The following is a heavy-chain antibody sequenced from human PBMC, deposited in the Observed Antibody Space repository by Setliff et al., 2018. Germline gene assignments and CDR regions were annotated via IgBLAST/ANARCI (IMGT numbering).Heavy chain of an antibody. D-gene: IGHD3-16*01. CDR3: ARLRGAFDY. Sequence: SETLSLTCGVSGYSISSGYYWGWIRQPPGKGLEWIGYIYYSGSTNYNPSLESRVTISVDTSKNQFSLRLNSATAADTAVYYCARLRGAFDYWGQGTLVTVSS. CDR2: IYYSGST. CDR1: GYSISSGYY. J-gene: IGHJ4*02. V-gene: IGHV4-38-2*01.